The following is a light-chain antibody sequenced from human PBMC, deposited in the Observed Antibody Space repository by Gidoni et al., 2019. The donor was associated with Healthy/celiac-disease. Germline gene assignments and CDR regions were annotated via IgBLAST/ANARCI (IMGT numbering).Light chain of an antibody. CDR3: QQYNSYSPWIT. J-gene: IGKJ4*01. Sequence: DIQMTQSPSTLSASVGDRVTITCRASQSISSWLAWYQQKPGKAPKLLIYDASSLESGVPSRLSGSGSGTEFTLTISSLQPDDFATYYCQQYNSYSPWITFGGGTKVEIK. V-gene: IGKV1-5*01. CDR2: DAS. CDR1: QSISSW.